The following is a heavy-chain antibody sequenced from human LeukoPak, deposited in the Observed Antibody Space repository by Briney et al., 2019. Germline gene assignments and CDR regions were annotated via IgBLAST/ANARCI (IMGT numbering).Heavy chain of an antibody. J-gene: IGHJ3*01. V-gene: IGHV4-34*01. CDR1: GGSFSGYY. CDR2: ITHSGYT. Sequence: PSETLSLTCAVYGGSFSGYYWSWIRQPPGKGLEWIGEITHSGYTNYNPSPKSRVTISVDTSKNQFSLRLSSVTAADTAMYYCARITWDGGEDAFDVWGQGTMVTVSS. D-gene: IGHD2-21*01. CDR3: ARITWDGGEDAFDV.